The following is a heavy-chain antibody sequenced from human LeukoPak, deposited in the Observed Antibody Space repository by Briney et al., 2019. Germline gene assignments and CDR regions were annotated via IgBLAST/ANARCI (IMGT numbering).Heavy chain of an antibody. CDR1: GFIFSSYA. J-gene: IGHJ3*02. Sequence: GGSLRLSCAASGFIFSSYAMTWVRQAPGKGLEWVSGIIGSGDSTYYADSVKGRFTISRDNSKNTVYLQMSSLRAEDTAVYYCAKRWLQPKWDAFDIWGQGTMVTVSS. CDR2: IIGSGDST. CDR3: AKRWLQPKWDAFDI. D-gene: IGHD5-24*01. V-gene: IGHV3-23*01.